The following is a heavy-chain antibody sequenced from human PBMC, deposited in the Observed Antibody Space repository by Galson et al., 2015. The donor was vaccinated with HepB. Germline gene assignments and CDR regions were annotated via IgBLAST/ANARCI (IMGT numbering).Heavy chain of an antibody. CDR2: VSSGSTGR. CDR1: GFSFKSHS. Sequence: SLGLSCAASGFSFKSHSMNWVRQAPGKGLEWVSYVSSGSTGRSYAESVRGLFTISRDHAKNSLYLHMKGLRAEDTAVYYRARNPSSYDYYSMDVWGQGTTVTVSS. J-gene: IGHJ6*02. V-gene: IGHV3-48*01. CDR3: ARNPSSYDYYSMDV.